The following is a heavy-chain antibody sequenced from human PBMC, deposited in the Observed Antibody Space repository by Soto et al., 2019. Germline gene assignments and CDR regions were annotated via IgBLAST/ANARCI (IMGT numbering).Heavy chain of an antibody. CDR3: ARDAGYYYGSGSYYTPDYYYYGMDV. Sequence: QVQLVQSGAEVKKPWSSVKVSCKASGGTFSSYAISWVRQAPGQGLEWMGGIIPIFGTANSAQKFQGGVTIKAEESTSTAYMELSSLRSEDKAVYYCARDAGYYYGSGSYYTPDYYYYGMDVWGQGTTVTVS. V-gene: IGHV1-69*01. CDR2: IIPIFGTA. CDR1: GGTFSSYA. D-gene: IGHD3-10*01. J-gene: IGHJ6*02.